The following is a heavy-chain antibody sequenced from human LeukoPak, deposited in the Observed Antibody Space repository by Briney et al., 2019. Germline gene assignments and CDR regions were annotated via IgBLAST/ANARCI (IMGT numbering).Heavy chain of an antibody. V-gene: IGHV4-61*01. CDR3: ASFSSSWLYYYYGMDV. Sequence: TLSLTCTVSGGXXSSXSYYWSWIRQPPGKGLEWIGYIYYSGSTNYNPSLKSRVTISVDTSKNQFSLKLSSVTAADTAVYYCASFSSSWLYYYYGMDVWGQGTTVTVSS. J-gene: IGHJ6*02. D-gene: IGHD6-13*01. CDR2: IYYSGST. CDR1: GGXXSSXSYY.